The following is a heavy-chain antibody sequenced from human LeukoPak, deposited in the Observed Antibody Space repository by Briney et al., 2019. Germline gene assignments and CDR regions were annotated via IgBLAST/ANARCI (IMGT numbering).Heavy chain of an antibody. CDR1: GFTFDEYA. CDR2: IHWDGGST. Sequence: GGSLRLSCAASGFTFDEYAMHWVRQPAGRGLEWVSLIHWDGGSTYYAGSVRGRFTISRDSRKTSLYLQMNGLRAEDTALYYCAKSGSRKDHYFHYMDVWGKGTTVTVSS. D-gene: IGHD3-10*01. J-gene: IGHJ6*03. V-gene: IGHV3-43D*03. CDR3: AKSGSRKDHYFHYMDV.